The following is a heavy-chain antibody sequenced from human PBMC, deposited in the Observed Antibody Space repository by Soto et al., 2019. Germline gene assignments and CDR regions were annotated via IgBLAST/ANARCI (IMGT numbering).Heavy chain of an antibody. Sequence: SETLSLTCTVSGGSISSYYWNWIRQPPGKGLEWIGDIYYSGTTKYNPSLKSRVTISVDTSKNQFSLKVSSVTAADTAVYYCARRDTYYYGMDVWGQGTTVTVSS. CDR1: GGSISSYY. CDR2: IYYSGTT. J-gene: IGHJ6*02. CDR3: ARRDTYYYGMDV. V-gene: IGHV4-59*01.